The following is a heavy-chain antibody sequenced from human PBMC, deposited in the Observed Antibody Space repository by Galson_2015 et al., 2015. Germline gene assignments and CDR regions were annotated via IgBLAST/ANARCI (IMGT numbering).Heavy chain of an antibody. CDR1: GFTFSSYA. CDR3: AKHEAVAGTEGDY. D-gene: IGHD6-19*01. Sequence: SLRLSCAASGFTFSSYAMSWVRQAPGKGLEWVSAISGSGGSTYYADSVKGPFTISRDNSKNTLYLQMNSLRAEDTAVYYCAKHEAVAGTEGDYWGQGTLVTVSS. CDR2: ISGSGGST. V-gene: IGHV3-23*01. J-gene: IGHJ4*02.